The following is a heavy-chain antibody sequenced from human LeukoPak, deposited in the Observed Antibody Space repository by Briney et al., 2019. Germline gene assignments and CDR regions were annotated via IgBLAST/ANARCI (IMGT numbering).Heavy chain of an antibody. D-gene: IGHD3-10*02. CDR1: GFTFSSYG. CDR2: ISSSGSTI. CDR3: AELGITMIGGV. Sequence: GGSLRLSCAASGFTFSSYGIHWVRQAPGKGLEWVSYISSSGSTIYYADSVKGRFTISRDNAKNSLYLQMNSLRAEDTAVYYCAELGITMIGGVWGKRTTVTMSS. V-gene: IGHV3-48*03. J-gene: IGHJ6*04.